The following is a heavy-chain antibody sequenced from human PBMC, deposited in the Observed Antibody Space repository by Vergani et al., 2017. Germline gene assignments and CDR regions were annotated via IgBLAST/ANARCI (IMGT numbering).Heavy chain of an antibody. Sequence: QVQLVESGGGVVQPGGSLRLSCAASGFTFSSYGMHWVRQAPGKGLQWVAFIRYDGSKKYYADSVKGRFTIPRDNSKNKLYLQMNSLRTEDTAVYYCAKDRVRYSAYDNYGMDVWGQGTTVTVSS. J-gene: IGHJ6*02. CDR1: GFTFSSYG. V-gene: IGHV3-30*02. D-gene: IGHD5-12*01. CDR2: IRYDGSKK. CDR3: AKDRVRYSAYDNYGMDV.